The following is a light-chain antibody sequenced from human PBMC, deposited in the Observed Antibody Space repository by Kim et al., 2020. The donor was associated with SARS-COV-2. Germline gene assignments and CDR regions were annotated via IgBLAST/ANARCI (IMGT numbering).Light chain of an antibody. CDR1: QTVLYNSNNKNY. V-gene: IGKV4-1*01. J-gene: IGKJ2*03. CDR2: WAS. CDR3: QQYYSTPPS. Sequence: RANHNCKSSQTVLYNSNNKNYLAWYQQKPGQAPKLLIYWASIRESGVSDRFSGSGSETDFTLTISSLQAEDVAVYYCQQYYSTPPSFGQGTKLEIK.